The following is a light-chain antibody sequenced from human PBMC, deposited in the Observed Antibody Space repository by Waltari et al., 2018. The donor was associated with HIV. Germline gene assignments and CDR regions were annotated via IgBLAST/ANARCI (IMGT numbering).Light chain of an antibody. CDR3: ATWDDSLSAKV. Sequence: QSVLTQPPSASGTPGQRVTISCSASSSNVGSNYAFWYQKFPGGAPQLLIFRNNQRPSGVPDRFSGSKSGTSASLAISGLRSEDEADYYCATWDDSLSAKVFGGGTKVTVL. J-gene: IGLJ3*02. CDR2: RNN. CDR1: SSNVGSNY. V-gene: IGLV1-47*01.